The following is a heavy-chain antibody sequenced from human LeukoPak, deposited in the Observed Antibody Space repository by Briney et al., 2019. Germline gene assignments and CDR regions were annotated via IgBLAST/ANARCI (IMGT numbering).Heavy chain of an antibody. CDR3: ARRYCSGGSCNWFDP. Sequence: GESLKISCKGSGYSFTSYCIGWVRQMPGKGLEWMGIIYPGDSDTRYSPSFQGQVTISADKSISTAYLQWSSLRASDTAMYYCARRYCSGGSCNWFDPWGQGTLVTVSS. D-gene: IGHD2-15*01. CDR1: GYSFTSYC. J-gene: IGHJ5*02. CDR2: IYPGDSDT. V-gene: IGHV5-51*01.